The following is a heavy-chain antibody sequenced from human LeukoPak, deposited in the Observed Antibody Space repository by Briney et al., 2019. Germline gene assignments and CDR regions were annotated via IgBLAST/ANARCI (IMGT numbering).Heavy chain of an antibody. CDR3: AYSNSFDY. J-gene: IGHJ4*02. CDR1: GFTFTSYA. V-gene: IGHV3-48*01. D-gene: IGHD4-11*01. Sequence: GGSLRLSCAASGFTFTSYAMSWVRQAPGKGLKWVSYISRSNNVYYADSVKGRFTISRDNAKNSLYLQMNSLRAEDTAVYYCAYSNSFDYWGQGTLVTVSS. CDR2: ISRSNNV.